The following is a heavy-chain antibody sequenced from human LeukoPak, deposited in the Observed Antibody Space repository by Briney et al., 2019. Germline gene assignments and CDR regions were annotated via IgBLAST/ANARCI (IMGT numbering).Heavy chain of an antibody. J-gene: IGHJ4*02. V-gene: IGHV1-69*13. CDR2: IIPIFGTA. CDR1: GGTFSSYA. D-gene: IGHD1-26*01. CDR3: ARDTYSELGGSYMNY. Sequence: SVKVSCKASGGTFSSYAISWVRQALGQGLEWMGGIIPIFGTANYAQKFQGRVTITADESTSTAYMELSSLRSEDTAVYYCARDTYSELGGSYMNYWGQGTLVTVSS.